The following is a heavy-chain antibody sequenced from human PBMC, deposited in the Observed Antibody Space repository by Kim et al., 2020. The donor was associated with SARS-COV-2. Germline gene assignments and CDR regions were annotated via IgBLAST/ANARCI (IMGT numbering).Heavy chain of an antibody. D-gene: IGHD3-10*01. CDR2: IYHSGST. J-gene: IGHJ6*02. CDR3: ARGLTEGVDGSGSYHYYYGMDV. CDR1: GASISSSNW. Sequence: SETLSLTCAVSGASISSSNWWSWVRQPPGKGLEWIGEIYHSGSTNYNPSLKSRVTISVDKSKNQFSLKLSSVTAADTAVYYCARGLTEGVDGSGSYHYYYGMDVWGQGTTITVSS. V-gene: IGHV4-4*02.